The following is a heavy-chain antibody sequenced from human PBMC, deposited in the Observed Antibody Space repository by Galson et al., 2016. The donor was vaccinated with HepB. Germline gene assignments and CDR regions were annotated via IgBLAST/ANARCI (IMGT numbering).Heavy chain of an antibody. J-gene: IGHJ4*02. Sequence: SLRLSCAASGFVFSNFGLSCLRQAPGKGLEWVASISTRRTTYYSDSVQGRFTISRDNSNNTLYLQMNGLRAEDTAAYYCAKERLVRRIFDHWGQGTL. D-gene: IGHD1-1*01. V-gene: IGHV3-23*01. CDR3: AKERLVRRIFDH. CDR2: ISTRRTT. CDR1: GFVFSNFG.